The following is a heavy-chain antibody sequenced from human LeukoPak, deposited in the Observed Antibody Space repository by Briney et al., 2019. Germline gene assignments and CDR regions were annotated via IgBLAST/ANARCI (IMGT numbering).Heavy chain of an antibody. V-gene: IGHV1-18*01. Sequence: ASVKVSCKASGYTFTSYGISWVRQAPGQGLEWMGWISAYNGNTNYAQKLQGRVTVTTDTSTSTAYMELRSLRSDDTAMYYCARAVMITFGGVIGAFDIWGQGTMVTVSS. CDR2: ISAYNGNT. CDR3: ARAVMITFGGVIGAFDI. CDR1: GYTFTSYG. J-gene: IGHJ3*02. D-gene: IGHD3-16*01.